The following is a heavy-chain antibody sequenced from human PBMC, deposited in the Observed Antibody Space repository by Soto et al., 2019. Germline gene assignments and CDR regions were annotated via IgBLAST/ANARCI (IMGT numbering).Heavy chain of an antibody. V-gene: IGHV3-74*01. Sequence: EVQLVESGGGLVQPGRSLRLSCAASGFTFRSYWMHWVRQAPGKGLVWVSRISGEGSSTNYADSVKGRFTISRDNAKNTLYLQMNSLRAEDTAVYYCARDEDTAMVTYSFWGQGTLVTVSS. D-gene: IGHD5-18*01. J-gene: IGHJ4*02. CDR2: ISGEGSST. CDR3: ARDEDTAMVTYSF. CDR1: GFTFRSYW.